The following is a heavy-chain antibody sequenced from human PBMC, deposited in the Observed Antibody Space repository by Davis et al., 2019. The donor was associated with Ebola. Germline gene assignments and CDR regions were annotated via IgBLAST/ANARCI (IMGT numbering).Heavy chain of an antibody. Sequence: GESLKISCAASGFTFSSYWMSWVRQAPGKGLEWVANIKQDGSEKFYVDSVKGRFTISRDNAKNSLYLQMNSLRAEDTAVYDCAWSRGYSWGQGTLVTVSS. CDR3: AWSRGYS. CDR1: GFTFSSYW. D-gene: IGHD5-18*01. CDR2: IKQDGSEK. V-gene: IGHV3-7*03. J-gene: IGHJ4*02.